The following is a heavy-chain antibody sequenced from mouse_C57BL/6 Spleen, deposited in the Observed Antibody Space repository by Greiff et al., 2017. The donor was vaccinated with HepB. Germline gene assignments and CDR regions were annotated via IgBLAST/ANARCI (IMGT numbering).Heavy chain of an antibody. V-gene: IGHV7-3*01. CDR2: IRNKANGYTT. J-gene: IGHJ2*01. CDR3: ARYIGGRCFDY. D-gene: IGHD3-3*01. Sequence: EVKLVESGGGLVQPGGSLSLSCAASGFTFTDYYMSWVRQPPGKALEWLGFIRNKANGYTTEYSASVKGRFNISRDNSQSILYLQMNALRAEDSATLYCARYIGGRCFDYWGQGTTLTVSS. CDR1: GFTFTDYY.